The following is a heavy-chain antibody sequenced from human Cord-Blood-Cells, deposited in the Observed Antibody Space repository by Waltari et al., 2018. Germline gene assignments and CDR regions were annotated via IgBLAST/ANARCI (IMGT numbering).Heavy chain of an antibody. CDR2: MKPNSGNT. CDR1: GYTFTSYD. Sequence: QVQLVQSGAEVKKPGASVTVPCNASGYTFTSYDINWVRQATAPGLEWMGWMKPNSGNTGYAQKFQGRVTMTRNTSISTAYMELSSLRSEDTAVYYCARGVVVPAAMLDYWGQGTLVTVSS. D-gene: IGHD2-2*01. V-gene: IGHV1-8*01. CDR3: ARGVVVPAAMLDY. J-gene: IGHJ4*02.